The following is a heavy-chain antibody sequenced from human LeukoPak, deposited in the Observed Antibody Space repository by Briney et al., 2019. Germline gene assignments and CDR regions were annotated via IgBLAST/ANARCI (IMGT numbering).Heavy chain of an antibody. J-gene: IGHJ4*02. CDR3: AKDLTMIVVVTTTSRGDY. V-gene: IGHV3-23*01. CDR2: ISGSGGST. D-gene: IGHD3-22*01. CDR1: GFTISSYA. Sequence: GGSLRLSCAASGFTISSYAMSWVRQAPGKGLEWVSAISGSGGSTYYADSVKGRFTISRDNSKNTLYLQMNSLRAEDTAVYYCAKDLTMIVVVTTTSRGDYWGQGTLVTVSS.